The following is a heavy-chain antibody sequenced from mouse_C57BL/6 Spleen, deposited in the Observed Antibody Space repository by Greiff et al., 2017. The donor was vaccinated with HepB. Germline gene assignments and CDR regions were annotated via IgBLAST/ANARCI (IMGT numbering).Heavy chain of an antibody. CDR2: IDPSDSET. V-gene: IGHV1-52*01. J-gene: IGHJ4*01. Sequence: QVQLQQPGAELVRPGSSVKLSCKASGYTFTSYWMHWVKQRPIQGLEWIGNIDPSDSETHYNQKFKDKATLTVDKSSSTAYMQLSSLTSEDSAVYYCARERRLRDYYAMDYWGQGTSVTVSS. CDR3: ARERRLRDYYAMDY. CDR1: GYTFTSYW. D-gene: IGHD2-2*01.